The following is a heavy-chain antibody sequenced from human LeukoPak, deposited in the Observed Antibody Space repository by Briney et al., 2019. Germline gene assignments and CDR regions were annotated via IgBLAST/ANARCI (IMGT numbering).Heavy chain of an antibody. CDR2: INPSGGST. V-gene: IGHV1-46*01. CDR1: GDSFTSYY. D-gene: IGHD6-19*01. Sequence: GASVKVSCKASGDSFTSYYMHWVRQAPGQGLEWMGIINPSGGSTSYAQKFQGRVTMTRDMSTSTVYMELSNLRSEDTAVYYCARAVSDSTYSSGWYEFDYWGQGTLVTVSS. J-gene: IGHJ4*02. CDR3: ARAVSDSTYSSGWYEFDY.